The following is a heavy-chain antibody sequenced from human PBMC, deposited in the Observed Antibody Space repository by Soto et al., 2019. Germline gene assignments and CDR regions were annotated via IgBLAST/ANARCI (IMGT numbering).Heavy chain of an antibody. CDR3: ARGLYCSSSSCYDSYGMGV. Sequence: PGGSLRLSCAASGFTFSSYDMHWVRQATGKGLEWVSAIGTAGDPYYPGSVKGRFTISRENAKNSLYLQMNSLRAGDTAVHYCARGLYCSSSSCYDSYGMGVWGQGTTVTVSS. V-gene: IGHV3-13*05. CDR2: IGTAGDP. D-gene: IGHD2-2*01. CDR1: GFTFSSYD. J-gene: IGHJ6*02.